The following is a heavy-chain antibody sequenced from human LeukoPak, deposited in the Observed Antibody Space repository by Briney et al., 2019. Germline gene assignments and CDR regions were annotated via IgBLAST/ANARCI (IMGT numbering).Heavy chain of an antibody. CDR2: INPSGGST. Sequence: GASVKVSCKASGYTFTSYYMHWVRQAPGQGLEWTGIINPSGGSTSYAQKFQGRVTMTRDTSTSTVYMELSSLRSEDTAVYYCARDRSRSGYYSYYFDYWGQGTLVTVSS. D-gene: IGHD3-3*01. CDR1: GYTFTSYY. J-gene: IGHJ4*02. V-gene: IGHV1-46*01. CDR3: ARDRSRSGYYSYYFDY.